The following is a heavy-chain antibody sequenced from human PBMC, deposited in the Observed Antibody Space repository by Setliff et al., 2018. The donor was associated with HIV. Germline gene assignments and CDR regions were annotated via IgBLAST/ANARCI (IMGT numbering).Heavy chain of an antibody. D-gene: IGHD3-10*01. CDR1: GFNFITYY. V-gene: IGHV1-46*01. CDR3: AKVMSITMIRGALGI. Sequence: ASVKVSCKASGFNFITYYMHWVRQAPGQGLEWMGLINPRSGSTDYAPKFQGRMTMTADTSTKTVYMELNGLTSEDTAVYFCAKVMSITMIRGALGIWGQGTLVTVSS. CDR2: INPRSGST. J-gene: IGHJ4*02.